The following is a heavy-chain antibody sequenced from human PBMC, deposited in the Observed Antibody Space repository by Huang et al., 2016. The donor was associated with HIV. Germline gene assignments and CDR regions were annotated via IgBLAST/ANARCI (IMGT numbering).Heavy chain of an antibody. CDR3: ARGGGIQLWLLGYYYMDV. D-gene: IGHD5-18*01. Sequence: QVQLVQSGAEVQKPGASVKVSCTASGYTFSSFGISWLRQAPGQGLEWLGWISVYNGNTKFAQKVQGRLTMTTDTSTSTAYMELRSLRSDDTAVYYCARGGGIQLWLLGYYYMDVWGNGTTVTVSS. CDR2: ISVYNGNT. CDR1: GYTFSSFG. V-gene: IGHV1-18*01. J-gene: IGHJ6*03.